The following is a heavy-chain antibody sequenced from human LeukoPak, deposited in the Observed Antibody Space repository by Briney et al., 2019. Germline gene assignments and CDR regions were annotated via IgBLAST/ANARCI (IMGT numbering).Heavy chain of an antibody. CDR2: IYYSGST. V-gene: IGHV4-59*08. CDR1: GGSISRYY. J-gene: IGHJ4*02. CDR3: ARHGGRVASIDY. D-gene: IGHD3-16*01. Sequence: SETLSLTCTVSGGSISRYYWSWIRQPPGKGLEWIGYIYYSGSTNYNPSLKSRVTISVDTSKNQFSLKLSSVTAADTAVYYCARHGGRVASIDYWGQGTLVTVSS.